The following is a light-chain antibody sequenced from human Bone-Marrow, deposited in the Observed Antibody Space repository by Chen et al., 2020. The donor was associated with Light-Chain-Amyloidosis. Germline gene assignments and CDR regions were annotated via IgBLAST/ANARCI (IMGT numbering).Light chain of an antibody. Sequence: DIVMTQSPLSLPVTPGEPASISCRSSQSLLHSNGFNYLDWYLQKPGQSPQLLIYLGSSRASGVPDRVSGSGSGTDFTLKISRVEAEDVGVYYCMQARQTPHTFGQGTKLEIK. V-gene: IGKV2-28*01. CDR2: LGS. CDR3: MQARQTPHT. J-gene: IGKJ2*01. CDR1: QSLLHSNGFNY.